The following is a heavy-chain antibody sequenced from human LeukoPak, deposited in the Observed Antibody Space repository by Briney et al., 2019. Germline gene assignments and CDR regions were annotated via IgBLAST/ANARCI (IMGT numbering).Heavy chain of an antibody. CDR1: GYTLTELS. J-gene: IGHJ4*02. Sequence: GASVKVSCKVSGYTLTELSMHWVRQAPGKGLEWRGGFDPEDGETIYAQKFQGRVTMTEDTSTDTAYMELSSLRSEDTAVYYCATLDGGYYDSSGYLYYFDYWGQGTLVTVSS. CDR2: FDPEDGET. V-gene: IGHV1-24*01. D-gene: IGHD3-22*01. CDR3: ATLDGGYYDSSGYLYYFDY.